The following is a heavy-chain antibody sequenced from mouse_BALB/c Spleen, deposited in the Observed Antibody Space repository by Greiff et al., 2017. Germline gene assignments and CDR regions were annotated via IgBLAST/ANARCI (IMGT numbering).Heavy chain of an antibody. CDR3: ARSPLRDYFDY. J-gene: IGHJ2*01. CDR2: ISSGSSTI. V-gene: IGHV5-17*02. CDR1: GFTFSSFG. Sequence: EVKLMESGGGLVQPGGSRKLSCAASGFTFSSFGMHWVRQAPEKGLEWVAYISSGSSTIYYADTVKGRFTISRDNPKNTLFLQMTSLRSEDTAMYYCARSPLRDYFDYWGQGTTLTVSS. D-gene: IGHD2-4*01.